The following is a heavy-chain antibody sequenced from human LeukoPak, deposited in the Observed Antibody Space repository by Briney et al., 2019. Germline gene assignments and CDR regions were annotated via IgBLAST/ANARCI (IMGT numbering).Heavy chain of an antibody. Sequence: PGGSLRLSCAASGFTFSTYDMHWVRQAPGKGLEWVAVISYDGSNKYSADSVKGRFTISRDNSKNTLYLEMNSLRAEDTAVYYCAKHGENYYGSGSYAYWGQGTLVTVSS. CDR1: GFTFSTYD. J-gene: IGHJ4*02. V-gene: IGHV3-30*18. D-gene: IGHD3-10*01. CDR3: AKHGENYYGSGSYAY. CDR2: ISYDGSNK.